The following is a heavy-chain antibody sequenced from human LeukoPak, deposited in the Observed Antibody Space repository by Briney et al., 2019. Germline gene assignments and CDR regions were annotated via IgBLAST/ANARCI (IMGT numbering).Heavy chain of an antibody. V-gene: IGHV3-66*01. CDR1: GFTVSSNC. CDR2: IYSGGTT. CDR3: ARDGASTFSGTY. J-gene: IGHJ4*02. D-gene: IGHD3-16*01. Sequence: PGGSLRLSCAASGFTVSSNCMSWVRQARERGLEWVSFIYSGGTTYYADSVKGRFTISRDNSNNTLFLQMNSLTAEDTAVYYCARDGASTFSGTYWGQGTLVTVSS.